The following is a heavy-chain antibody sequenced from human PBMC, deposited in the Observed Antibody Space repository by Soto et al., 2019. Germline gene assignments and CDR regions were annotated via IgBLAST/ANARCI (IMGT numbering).Heavy chain of an antibody. D-gene: IGHD7-27*01. CDR3: ARGRYCLTGRCFPNWFDS. CDR1: GGSISSGGYY. J-gene: IGHJ5*01. CDR2: IYYSGTT. Sequence: SETLSLTCTVSGGSISSGGYYWSWIRQHPGKGLEWIGYIYYSGTTYYNPSFESRVSISVDTSKSQFSLNVTSVTAADTAVYFCARGRYCLTGRCFPNWFDSWGQGALVTVSS. V-gene: IGHV4-30-4*08.